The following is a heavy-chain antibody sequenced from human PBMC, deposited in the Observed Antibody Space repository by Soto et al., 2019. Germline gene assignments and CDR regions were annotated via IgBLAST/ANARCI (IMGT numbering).Heavy chain of an antibody. CDR3: ARDRYDYSSGWYEGNGMDV. V-gene: IGHV1-2*04. CDR1: GYTFTGYY. CDR2: INPNSGGT. Sequence: ASVKVSCKXSGYTFTGYYMHWVRQAPGQGLEWMGWINPNSGGTNYAQKFQGWVTMTRGTSISTAYMELSRLRSDDTAVYYCARDRYDYSSGWYEGNGMDVWGQGTTVTVS. D-gene: IGHD6-19*01. J-gene: IGHJ6*02.